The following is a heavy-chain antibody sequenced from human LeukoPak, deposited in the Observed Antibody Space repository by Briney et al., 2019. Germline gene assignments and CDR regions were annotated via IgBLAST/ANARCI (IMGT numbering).Heavy chain of an antibody. CDR2: INHSGST. V-gene: IGHV4-34*01. D-gene: IGHD2-15*01. CDR1: GGSFSGYY. J-gene: IGHJ6*02. CDR3: ARTDIVVVVAATPSYYGMDV. Sequence: SETLSLTCAVYGGSFSGYYWSWIRQPPGKGLEWIGEINHSGSTNYNLSLKSRVTISVDTSKNQFSLKLSSVAAADTAVYYCARTDIVVVVAATPSYYGMDVWGQGTTVTVSS.